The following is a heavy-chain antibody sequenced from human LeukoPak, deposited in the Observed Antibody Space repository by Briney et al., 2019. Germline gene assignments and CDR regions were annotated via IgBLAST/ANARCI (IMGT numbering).Heavy chain of an antibody. Sequence: SETLSLTCTVSGGSISSGSYYWSWIRQPAGKGLEWIGRIYTSGSTNYNPSLKSRVTISVDTSKNQFSLKLSSVTAADTAVYYCARTRYYYGSRSYGAPYYFDYWGQGTLVTVSS. V-gene: IGHV4-61*02. D-gene: IGHD3-10*01. CDR2: IYTSGST. CDR3: ARTRYYYGSRSYGAPYYFDY. CDR1: GGSISSGSYY. J-gene: IGHJ4*02.